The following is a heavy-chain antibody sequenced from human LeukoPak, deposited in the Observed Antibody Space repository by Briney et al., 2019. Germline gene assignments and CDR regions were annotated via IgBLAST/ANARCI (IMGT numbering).Heavy chain of an antibody. CDR2: INPDTGGT. V-gene: IGHV1-2*02. CDR1: GYTFIGYN. J-gene: IGHJ3*02. Sequence: ASVKVSCKASGYTFIGYNIHWVRQAPGQGLEWMGWINPDTGGTNYAQQFQGRVTMSRDTSISTTYMELNRLRSDDTAVYYCARDTDDLDIWGQGTMVTVSS. CDR3: ARDTDDLDI.